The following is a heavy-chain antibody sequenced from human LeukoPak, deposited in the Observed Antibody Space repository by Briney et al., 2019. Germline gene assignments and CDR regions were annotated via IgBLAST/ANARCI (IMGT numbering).Heavy chain of an antibody. CDR1: GFTFSSYA. J-gene: IGHJ6*03. V-gene: IGHV3-11*04. Sequence: GGSLRLSCAASGFTFSSYAMSWIRQAPGKGLEWVSYISSSGSTIYYADSVKGRFTISRDNAKNSLYLQMNSLRAEDTAVYYCARAGNCSGGSCHRYYYYYMDVWGKGTTVTVSS. CDR2: ISSSGSTI. CDR3: ARAGNCSGGSCHRYYYYYMDV. D-gene: IGHD2-15*01.